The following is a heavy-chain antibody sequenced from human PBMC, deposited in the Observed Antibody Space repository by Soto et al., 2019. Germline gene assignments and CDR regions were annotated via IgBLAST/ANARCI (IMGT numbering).Heavy chain of an antibody. CDR2: IIPIFGTA. CDR1: GGTFSSYA. J-gene: IGHJ3*02. Sequence: QVQLVQSGAEVKKPGSSVKVSCKASGGTFSSYAISWVRQAPGQGLEWMGGIIPIFGTANYAQKVQGRVTITADRSTSGAYMELSSLRCGDTAVYYCARSATVTDSAFDIWGQGTMVTVSS. D-gene: IGHD4-17*01. V-gene: IGHV1-69*06. CDR3: ARSATVTDSAFDI.